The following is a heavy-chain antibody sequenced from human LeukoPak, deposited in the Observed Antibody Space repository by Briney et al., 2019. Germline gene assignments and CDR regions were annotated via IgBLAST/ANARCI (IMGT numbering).Heavy chain of an antibody. CDR1: GYIFTNYD. D-gene: IGHD6-6*01. V-gene: IGHV1-8*03. CDR2: MNPNTGNT. CDR3: ASSQLGQEYYYYMDV. J-gene: IGHJ6*03. Sequence: ASVKVSCKASGYIFTNYDINWVRQAPGQGLQLMGWMNPNTGNTGYVQKFQGRVTITRNTSISTAYMELSSLRSEDTAVYFCASSQLGQEYYYYMDVWGTGTTVTVSS.